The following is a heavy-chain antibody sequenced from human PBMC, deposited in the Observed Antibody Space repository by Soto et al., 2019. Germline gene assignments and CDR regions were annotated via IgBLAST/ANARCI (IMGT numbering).Heavy chain of an antibody. CDR2: ISGSSSST. Sequence: GGSLRLSCAASGFTFSSYSMNWVRQAPGKGLEWVSYISGSSSSTYYADSVKGRFTISRDNSKNTLYLQMNSLRAEDTAVYYCAKDSLFSYYVMDVWGQGTTVTVSS. V-gene: IGHV3-23*01. J-gene: IGHJ6*02. CDR1: GFTFSSYS. CDR3: AKDSLFSYYVMDV.